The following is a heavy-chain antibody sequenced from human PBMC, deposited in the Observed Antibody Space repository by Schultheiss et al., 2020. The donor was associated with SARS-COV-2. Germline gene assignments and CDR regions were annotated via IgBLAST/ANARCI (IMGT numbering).Heavy chain of an antibody. V-gene: IGHV3-30*03. CDR1: GFTFSSYG. CDR2: ISYDGSNK. CDR3: AREEVTGLFRWIDP. J-gene: IGHJ5*02. D-gene: IGHD3-22*01. Sequence: GGSLRLSCAASGFTFSSYGMHWVCQAPGKGLEWVAVISYDGSNKYYADSVKGRFTISRDNSKNTLYLQMNSLRAEDTAVYYSAREEVTGLFRWIDPWGQGTLVTVSS.